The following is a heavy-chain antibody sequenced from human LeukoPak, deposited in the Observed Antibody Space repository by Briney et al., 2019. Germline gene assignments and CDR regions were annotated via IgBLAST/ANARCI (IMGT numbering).Heavy chain of an antibody. D-gene: IGHD2-8*02. CDR3: ARKLFYCTVTNCPFYFDY. CDR1: GDSISSNEYY. V-gene: IGHV4-39*07. Sequence: SETLSLTCTVSGDSISSNEYYWGWLRQPPGKGLEWIGTIYISGSTYYNPSLKSRVTISVDTSTKFSLKLSSVTAADTAVYYCARKLFYCTVTNCPFYFDYWGQGSLVTVSS. J-gene: IGHJ4*02. CDR2: IYISGST.